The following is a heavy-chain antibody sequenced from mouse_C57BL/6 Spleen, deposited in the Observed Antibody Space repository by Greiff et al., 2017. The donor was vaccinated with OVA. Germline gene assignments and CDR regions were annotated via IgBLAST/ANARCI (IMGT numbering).Heavy chain of an antibody. CDR3: ARRRDYDGAMDY. CDR2: INPYNGGT. Sequence: EVQLQQSGPVLVKPGASVKMSCKASGYTFTDYYMNWVKQSHGKSLEWIGVINPYNGGTSYNQKFKGKATLTVDKSSSTAYMELNSLTSEDSAVYYCARRRDYDGAMDYWGQGTSVTVSS. D-gene: IGHD2-4*01. CDR1: GYTFTDYY. J-gene: IGHJ4*01. V-gene: IGHV1-19*01.